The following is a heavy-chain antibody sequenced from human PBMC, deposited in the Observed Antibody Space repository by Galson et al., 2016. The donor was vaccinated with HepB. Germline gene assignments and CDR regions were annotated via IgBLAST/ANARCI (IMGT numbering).Heavy chain of an antibody. CDR2: IIPVFGAT. V-gene: IGHV1-69*13. CDR1: GGDFSRFT. D-gene: IGHD2-15*01. Sequence: SVKVSCKASGGDFSRFTTIWVRQAPGQGLEWMGGIIPVFGATNYAQRFQGRVTITADESTRTAYMELFGLTSDDTAVYYCATVGDPEVAVVVRAPQWDYYYGMDVWGQGTTVTVSS. J-gene: IGHJ6*02. CDR3: ATVGDPEVAVVVRAPQWDYYYGMDV.